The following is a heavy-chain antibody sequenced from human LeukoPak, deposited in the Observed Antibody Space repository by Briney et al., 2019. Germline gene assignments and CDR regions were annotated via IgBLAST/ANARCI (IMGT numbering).Heavy chain of an antibody. CDR3: AKDRIVLVTATFDY. V-gene: IGHV3-23*01. J-gene: IGHJ4*02. CDR2: ISGSGGST. Sequence: GGSLRLSCAASGFTFNTYAMSWVRQAPGKGLEWVSAISGSGGSTYYADSVKGRFTISRDNSKNTLYLQMNSLRPDDTAMYYCAKDRIVLVTATFDYWGQGTLVTVSS. CDR1: GFTFNTYA. D-gene: IGHD2-21*02.